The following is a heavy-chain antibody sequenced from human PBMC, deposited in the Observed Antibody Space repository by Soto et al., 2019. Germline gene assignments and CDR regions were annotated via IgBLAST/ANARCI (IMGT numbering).Heavy chain of an antibody. D-gene: IGHD6-6*01. V-gene: IGHV1-69*02. J-gene: IGHJ5*02. CDR1: GGTFSSYT. CDR3: AALSIAARRGWFDP. CDR2: IIPILGIA. Sequence: QVQLVQSGAEVKKPGSSVKVSCKASGGTFSSYTISWVRQAPGQGLEWMGRIIPILGIANYAQKFQGRVTITADKSTSTDYMELSSLRSEDTAVYYCAALSIAARRGWFDPWGQGTLVTVSS.